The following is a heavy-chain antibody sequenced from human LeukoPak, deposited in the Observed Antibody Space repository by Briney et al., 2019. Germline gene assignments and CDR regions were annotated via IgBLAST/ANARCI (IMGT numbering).Heavy chain of an antibody. J-gene: IGHJ5*02. V-gene: IGHV3-15*01. D-gene: IGHD3-10*01. CDR1: GFTFSNAW. CDR2: IKSKTDGGKT. Sequence: PGGSLRLSCAASGFTFSNAWMSWVRQAPGKGLEWVGRIKSKTDGGKTDYAAPVKGRFTISRDDSKNTLYLQMNSLKTEDTAVYYCTTPVEGITMVRGVAFDPWGQGTLVTVSS. CDR3: TTPVEGITMVRGVAFDP.